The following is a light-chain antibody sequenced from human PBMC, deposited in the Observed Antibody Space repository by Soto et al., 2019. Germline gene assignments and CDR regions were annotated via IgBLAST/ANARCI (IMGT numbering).Light chain of an antibody. Sequence: EIVLTQSPGTLSLSAGERATLSCRASQSVRSNYLAWYHQKPGQAPRLLIYGASTRATGIPDRFSGSGSGTDFTLTISRLEPEDFAVYYCQQYGSSYTFGPGTKVDIK. CDR1: QSVRSNY. CDR3: QQYGSSYT. J-gene: IGKJ3*01. V-gene: IGKV3-20*01. CDR2: GAS.